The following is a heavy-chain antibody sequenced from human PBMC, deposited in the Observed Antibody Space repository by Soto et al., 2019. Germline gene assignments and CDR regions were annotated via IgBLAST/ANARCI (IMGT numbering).Heavy chain of an antibody. J-gene: IGHJ6*02. CDR1: RVTFSKFI. Sequence: KVSCKASRVTFSKFIVTWVRQAPGLGLEWVGGIIPIFGTANYAQKFQGRVTITADESTSTSYMEVNNLRSEDTAVYYCVKVRYSSPMGYYYGMDVWGQGTTVTVSS. CDR3: VKVRYSSPMGYYYGMDV. CDR2: IIPIFGTA. D-gene: IGHD6-19*01. V-gene: IGHV1-69*01.